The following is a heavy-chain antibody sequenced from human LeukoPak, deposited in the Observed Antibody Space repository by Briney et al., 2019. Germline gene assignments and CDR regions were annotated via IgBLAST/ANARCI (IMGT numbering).Heavy chain of an antibody. CDR2: IISKTDGGRT. Sequence: NPGGSLRLSCAASGFTFSNAWMTWVRQAPGKGLEWVGRIISKTDGGRTDYAAPVKGRFTISRDDSKNTLYQQMNSLKIEDTAVYYCTTYSSGSLGYWGQGILVTVSS. D-gene: IGHD6-19*01. CDR1: GFTFSNAW. CDR3: TTYSSGSLGY. V-gene: IGHV3-15*01. J-gene: IGHJ4*02.